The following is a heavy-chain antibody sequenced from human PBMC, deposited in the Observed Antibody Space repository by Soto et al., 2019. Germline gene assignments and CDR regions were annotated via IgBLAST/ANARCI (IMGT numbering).Heavy chain of an antibody. J-gene: IGHJ4*02. V-gene: IGHV1-18*01. Sequence: QVQLVQSGAEVKKPGASVKVSCKASGYTFTSYGISWVRQAPGQGLEWMGWISAYNGNTNYAQKLQGRVTMTTDTSTSTASRELRSLRSDDTAVYYWARDRGSYALDSWVQGTPVTVSS. CDR2: ISAYNGNT. D-gene: IGHD1-26*01. CDR3: ARDRGSYALDS. CDR1: GYTFTSYG.